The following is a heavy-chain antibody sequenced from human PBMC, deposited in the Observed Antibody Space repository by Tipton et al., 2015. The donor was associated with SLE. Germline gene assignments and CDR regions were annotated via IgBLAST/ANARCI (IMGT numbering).Heavy chain of an antibody. Sequence: QLVQSGPEVRKPGASVKVSCKASGYTFTSYGISWVRQAPGQGLEWMGWISAYNGNTNYAQKLQGMVTMTRDTSISTAYMELRSLRSDDTAVYYCARDLDDYIWGSYRGPYFDYWSQGTLVTVSS. CDR1: GYTFTSYG. V-gene: IGHV1-18*01. J-gene: IGHJ4*02. D-gene: IGHD3-16*02. CDR2: ISAYNGNT. CDR3: ARDLDDYIWGSYRGPYFDY.